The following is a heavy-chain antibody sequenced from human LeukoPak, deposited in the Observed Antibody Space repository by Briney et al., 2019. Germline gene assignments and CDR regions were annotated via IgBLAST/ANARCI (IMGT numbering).Heavy chain of an antibody. CDR3: ARERDGRFFDY. CDR2: ISDSGGRT. CDR1: GITLSNYG. Sequence: GGSLRLSCAVSGITLSNYGMSWVRQAPGKGLEWVAGISDSGGRTNYADSVKGRFTISRDNPKNTLYLQMNSLRAEDTAVYYCARERDGRFFDYWGQGTLVTVSS. V-gene: IGHV3-23*01. D-gene: IGHD5-24*01. J-gene: IGHJ4*02.